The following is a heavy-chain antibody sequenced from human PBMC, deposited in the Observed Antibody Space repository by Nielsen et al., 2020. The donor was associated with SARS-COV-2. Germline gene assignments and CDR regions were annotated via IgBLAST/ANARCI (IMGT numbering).Heavy chain of an antibody. CDR3: ARDRGGIYIVGAALDY. CDR1: GFTFSSYG. V-gene: IGHV3-33*08. Sequence: GESLKISCAASGFTFSSYGMHWVRQAPGKGLEWVAVIWYDGSNKYYADSVKGRFTISRDNSKNTLYLQMNSLRAEDTAVYYCARDRGGIYIVGAALDYWGQGTLVTVSS. J-gene: IGHJ4*02. CDR2: IWYDGSNK. D-gene: IGHD1-26*01.